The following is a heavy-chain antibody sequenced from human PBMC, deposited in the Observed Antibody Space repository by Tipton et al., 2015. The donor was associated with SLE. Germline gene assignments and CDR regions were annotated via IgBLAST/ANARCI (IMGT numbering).Heavy chain of an antibody. CDR2: IYYSGST. CDR3: ARDGSGTLASLYFDS. CDR1: GGSISSYY. D-gene: IGHD1-26*01. J-gene: IGHJ4*02. Sequence: TLSLTCTVSGGSISSYYWSWIRQPPGKGLEWIGYIYYSGSTNYNPSLKSRVTISLDTSNTQFSLRLTSVTAADTAVYFCARDGSGTLASLYFDSWGQGTLVTVSS. V-gene: IGHV4-59*12.